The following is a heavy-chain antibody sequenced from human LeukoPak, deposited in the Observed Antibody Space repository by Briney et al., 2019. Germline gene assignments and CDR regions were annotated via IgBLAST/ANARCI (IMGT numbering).Heavy chain of an antibody. CDR2: MSFDGSNE. V-gene: IGHV3-30-3*01. CDR1: GFTFSNYA. Sequence: PGRSLRLSCAASGFTFSNYAMHWVRQAPGKGLQWVAVMSFDGSNEYYADSVKGRFTISRDNSKKTLFLLMNNLRTEDTAVYYCARDFLLLRGAFDIWGQGTPVTVSS. J-gene: IGHJ3*02. CDR3: ARDFLLLRGAFDI. D-gene: IGHD2-21*02.